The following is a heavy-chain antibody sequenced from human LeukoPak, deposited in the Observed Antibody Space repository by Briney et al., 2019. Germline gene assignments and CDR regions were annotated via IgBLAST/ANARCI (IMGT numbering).Heavy chain of an antibody. CDR1: GFTFSTYG. CDR2: IRYVGINK. J-gene: IGHJ3*02. Sequence: GGSLRLSCAASGFTFSTYGMHWVRQAPGKGLEWVSFIRYVGINKYYADSVKGRFTISRDNSKNTLYLQMNSLRAEDTAVYYCARASVGATPGAFDIWGQGTMVTVSS. V-gene: IGHV3-30*02. D-gene: IGHD1-26*01. CDR3: ARASVGATPGAFDI.